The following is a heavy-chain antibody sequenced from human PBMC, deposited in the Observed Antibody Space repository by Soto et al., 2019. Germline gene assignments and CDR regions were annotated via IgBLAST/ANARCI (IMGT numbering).Heavy chain of an antibody. D-gene: IGHD1-7*01. CDR1: GGSISSYY. CDR3: VRGSYNWNYVGWFDP. Sequence: SETLSLTCTVSGGSISSYYWSWIRQPPGKGLEWIGYIYYTGSTNYNPSLKSRVTISVDTSKNQFSLKLSSVTAADTAVYYCVRGSYNWNYVGWFDPWGQGTLVTVSS. V-gene: IGHV4-59*01. CDR2: IYYTGST. J-gene: IGHJ5*02.